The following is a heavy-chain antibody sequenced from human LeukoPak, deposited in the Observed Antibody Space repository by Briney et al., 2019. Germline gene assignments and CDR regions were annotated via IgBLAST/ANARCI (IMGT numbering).Heavy chain of an antibody. J-gene: IGHJ3*01. V-gene: IGHV1-69*10. CDR1: GGTFSSYA. Sequence: GASVKVSCKASGGTFSSYALSWVRQAPGQGLEWMGRVIPMFDVTDYAQKFQGRVTITADTSTGTAYMELSSLTSDNTAMYYCARDPALEGTEDYRDFGGVESVDAFDVWGQGTMVTVFS. CDR3: ARDPALEGTEDYRDFGGVESVDAFDV. CDR2: VIPMFDVT. D-gene: IGHD4-23*01.